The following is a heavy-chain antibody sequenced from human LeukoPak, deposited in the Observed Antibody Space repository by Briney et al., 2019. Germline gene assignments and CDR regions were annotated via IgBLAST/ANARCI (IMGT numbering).Heavy chain of an antibody. CDR2: ISSSSSYI. J-gene: IGHJ6*03. CDR3: ARDRSNYYGRSYYMDV. Sequence: GGSLRLSCAASGFTFSSYSMNWVRQAPGKGLKWVSSISSSSSYIYYADPVKGRFTISRDNAKNSLYLQMNSLRAEDTAVYYCARDRSNYYGRSYYMDVWGKGTTVTVSS. V-gene: IGHV3-21*01. CDR1: GFTFSSYS. D-gene: IGHD3-10*01.